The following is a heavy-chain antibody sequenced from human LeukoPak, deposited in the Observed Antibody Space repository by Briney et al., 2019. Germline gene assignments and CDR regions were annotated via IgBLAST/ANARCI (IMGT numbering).Heavy chain of an antibody. V-gene: IGHV4-38-2*02. Sequence: SETLSLTCSVSGYSISSHYCWGWIRQPPGKGLEWIGSVCHSGSSFYNPSLKSRLAISIDTSKNEFSLKLSSLTAADTAVYYCARVNTQGVPSPWGQGILVTVSS. CDR2: VCHSGSS. D-gene: IGHD3-16*01. J-gene: IGHJ5*02. CDR1: GYSISSHYC. CDR3: ARVNTQGVPSP.